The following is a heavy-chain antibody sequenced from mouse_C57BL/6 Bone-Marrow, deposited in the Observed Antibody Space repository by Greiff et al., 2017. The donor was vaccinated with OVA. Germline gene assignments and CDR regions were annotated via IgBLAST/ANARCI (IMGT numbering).Heavy chain of an antibody. Sequence: EVKLVESGEGLVKPGGSLKLSCAASGFTFSSYAMSWVRQTPEKRLEWVAYISSGGDYIYYADTVKGRFTFSRDNAKNTLYLQMSSLKSEDTAMYYCTRLLDAMDYWGQGTSVTVSS. V-gene: IGHV5-9-1*02. CDR2: ISSGGDYI. D-gene: IGHD2-1*01. J-gene: IGHJ4*01. CDR1: GFTFSSYA. CDR3: TRLLDAMDY.